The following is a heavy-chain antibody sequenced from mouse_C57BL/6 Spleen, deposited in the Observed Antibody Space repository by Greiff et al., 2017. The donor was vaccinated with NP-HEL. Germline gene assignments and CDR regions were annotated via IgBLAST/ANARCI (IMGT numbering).Heavy chain of an antibody. CDR2: IDPSDSYT. Sequence: QVQLQPPGAELVMPGASVKLSCKASGYTFTSYWMHWVKHRPGQGLELIGEIDPSDSYTNYNQKFKGKSPLTVDKSASKAYMQLSSLTSEDSAVYYCARGDSSGYDYAMDYWGQGTSVTVSS. CDR1: GYTFTSYW. J-gene: IGHJ4*01. CDR3: ARGDSSGYDYAMDY. D-gene: IGHD3-2*02. V-gene: IGHV1-69*01.